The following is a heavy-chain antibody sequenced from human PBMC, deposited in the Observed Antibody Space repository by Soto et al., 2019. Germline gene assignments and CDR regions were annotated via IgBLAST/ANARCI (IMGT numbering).Heavy chain of an antibody. D-gene: IGHD6-19*01. CDR3: AKPPGWGGIAVAGNWFDP. Sequence: QVQLVESGGGVVQPGRSLRLSCAASGFTFSSYGMHWVRQAPGKGLEWVAVISYDGSNKYYADSVKGRFTISRDNSKNTLYLQMNSLRAEDTAVYYCAKPPGWGGIAVAGNWFDPWGQGTLVTVSS. V-gene: IGHV3-30*18. CDR2: ISYDGSNK. J-gene: IGHJ5*02. CDR1: GFTFSSYG.